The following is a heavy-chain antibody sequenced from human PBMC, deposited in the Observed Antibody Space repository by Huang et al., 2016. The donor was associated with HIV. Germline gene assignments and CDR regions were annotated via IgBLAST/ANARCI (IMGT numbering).Heavy chain of an antibody. Sequence: QVQLVQSGAEVRKPGASVKVSCKASGYTFTNYYIHWVRQAPGQGLEWMGIVDPRGTTARIAKRFQGRVRMTRDTSTTTVFMELSSLRSEDTAVYYCARSRQIISMAGYDMAVWGQGTTVTVSS. CDR3: ARSRQIISMAGYDMAV. CDR2: VDPRGTTA. J-gene: IGHJ6*02. CDR1: GYTFTNYY. D-gene: IGHD6-19*01. V-gene: IGHV1-46*01.